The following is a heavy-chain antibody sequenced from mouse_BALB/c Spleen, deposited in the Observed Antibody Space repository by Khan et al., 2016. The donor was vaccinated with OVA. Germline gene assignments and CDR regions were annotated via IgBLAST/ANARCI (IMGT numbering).Heavy chain of an antibody. Sequence: QIQLVQSGTELVRPGASVKLSCKASGYTFTNYWINWVKQRPGQGLEWIGNIYPSDSYTNYNQNFKDKATLTVDKSSSTAYMQLSSPTSEDSAVYYCRREGVVGSSFAYWGQGTLVTVSA. CDR2: IYPSDSYT. CDR3: RREGVVGSSFAY. CDR1: GYTFTNYW. J-gene: IGHJ3*01. V-gene: IGHV1-69*02.